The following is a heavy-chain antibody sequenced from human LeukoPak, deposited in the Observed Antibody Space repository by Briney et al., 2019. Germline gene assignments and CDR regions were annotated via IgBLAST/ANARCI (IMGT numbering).Heavy chain of an antibody. D-gene: IGHD1-26*01. J-gene: IGHJ3*02. CDR1: EFTFSSYG. CDR2: IRYDGSNK. V-gene: IGHV3-30*02. CDR3: ASKSGSYLSVDAFDI. Sequence: GGSLRLSCAASEFTFSSYGMHWVRQAPGKGLEWVAFIRYDGSNKYYADSVKGRFTISRDNSKNTLYLQMNSLRAEDTAVYYCASKSGSYLSVDAFDIWGQGTMVTVSS.